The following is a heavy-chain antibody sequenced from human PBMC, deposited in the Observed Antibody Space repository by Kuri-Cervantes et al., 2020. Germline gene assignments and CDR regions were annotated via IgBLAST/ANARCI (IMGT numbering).Heavy chain of an antibody. CDR1: GYTFTSYA. J-gene: IGHJ6*03. CDR3: ARADSSSYYYYMDV. Sequence: ASVKVSCKASGYTFTSYAMNWVRQAPGQGLEWMGWINTNTGNPTYAQGFTGRFVFSLDTSVSTAYLQIRSLKAEDTAVYYCARADSSSYYYYMDVWGKGTTVTVSS. CDR2: INTNTGNP. D-gene: IGHD6-6*01. V-gene: IGHV7-4-1*01.